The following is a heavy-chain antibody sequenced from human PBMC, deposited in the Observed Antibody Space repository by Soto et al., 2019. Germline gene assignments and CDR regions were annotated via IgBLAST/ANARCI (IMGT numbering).Heavy chain of an antibody. V-gene: IGHV4-31*03. D-gene: IGHD2-15*01. J-gene: IGHJ4*02. Sequence: QVQLQESGPGLVKPSDTLSLTCNVSGGSIKSGGYYWGWIRQPPGKGLEWIGYIHYRGRTSYNTSLEGRSSISLDTSGHHFSLKLTAVTAADTAVYYCARCRDAFGFDSWGQGTLVTVSS. CDR2: IHYRGRT. CDR3: ARCRDAFGFDS. CDR1: GGSIKSGGYY.